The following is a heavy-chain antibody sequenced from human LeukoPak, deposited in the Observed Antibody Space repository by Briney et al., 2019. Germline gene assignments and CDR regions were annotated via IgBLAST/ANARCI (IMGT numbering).Heavy chain of an antibody. CDR2: ISGSGGST. J-gene: IGHJ4*02. CDR3: AKEEEWFGELPYFDY. V-gene: IGHV3-23*01. D-gene: IGHD3-10*01. CDR1: GFTFSSYA. Sequence: GGSLRLSCAASGFTFSSYAMSWVRQAPGKGLEWVSAISGSGGSTYYADSVKGRFTISKDNSKNTLYLQMNSLRAEDTAVYYCAKEEEWFGELPYFDYRGQGTLVTVSS.